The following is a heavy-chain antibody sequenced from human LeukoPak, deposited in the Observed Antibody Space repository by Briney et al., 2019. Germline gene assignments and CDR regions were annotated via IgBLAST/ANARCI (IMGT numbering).Heavy chain of an antibody. CDR1: IGSISSSKW. CDR3: ARQKWEQQGRDYYFNGLDV. V-gene: IGHV4-4*02. Sequence: PSETLSLTCSVSIGSISSSKWWSWVRQSPVKGLEWIGEIYLYGTTNYNPSFTSRVTMSVDRSRNQFSLKLTSVTAADAAVYYCARQKWEQQGRDYYFNGLDVWGPGTTVIVSS. D-gene: IGHD1/OR15-1a*01. CDR2: IYLYGTT. J-gene: IGHJ6*02.